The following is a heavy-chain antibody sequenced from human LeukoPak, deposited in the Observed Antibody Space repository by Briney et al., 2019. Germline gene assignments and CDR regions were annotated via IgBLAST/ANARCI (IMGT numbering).Heavy chain of an antibody. J-gene: IGHJ4*02. D-gene: IGHD3-16*02. Sequence: SETLSLTCSVSGGSINSYWWSWIRQPAGKGLEFIGRIYTTGMTNYNPSLPSRGSMSVDTSKNQFSLDLRSVTAADTAVYFCARAGYTIRSYRFDYWGQGALVTVSS. CDR2: IYTTGMT. V-gene: IGHV4-4*07. CDR3: ARAGYTIRSYRFDY. CDR1: GGSINSYW.